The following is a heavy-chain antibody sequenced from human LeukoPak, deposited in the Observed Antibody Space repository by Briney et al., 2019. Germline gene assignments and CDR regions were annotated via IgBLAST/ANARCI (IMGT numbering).Heavy chain of an antibody. J-gene: IGHJ3*02. CDR2: IYYSGST. D-gene: IGHD3-22*01. CDR3: ARVPLSSDHAFDI. Sequence: SETLSLTCTVSGGSISSSSYYWGWIRQPPGKGLEWIGSIYYSGSTYYNPSLKSRVTISVDRSKNQFSLKLSSVTAADTAVYYCARVPLSSDHAFDIWGQGTMVTVSS. CDR1: GGSISSSSYY. V-gene: IGHV4-39*07.